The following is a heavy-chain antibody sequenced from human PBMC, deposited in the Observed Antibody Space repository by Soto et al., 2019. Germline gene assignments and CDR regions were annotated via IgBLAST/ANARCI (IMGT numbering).Heavy chain of an antibody. Sequence: GGSLRLSCAASGFTLSSYAMSWVRQAPGKGLEWVSTISGGGGRTYYADSVKGRFTISGDNSKNTLYLQLNSLRAEDMSVYYCAKIPVRGLGGYIDYRGRGSLVTVSS. J-gene: IGHJ4*02. CDR3: AKIPVRGLGGYIDY. V-gene: IGHV3-23*01. CDR2: ISGGGGRT. CDR1: GFTLSSYA. D-gene: IGHD3-10*02.